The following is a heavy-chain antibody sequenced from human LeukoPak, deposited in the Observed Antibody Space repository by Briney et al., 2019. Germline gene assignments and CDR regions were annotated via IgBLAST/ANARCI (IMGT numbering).Heavy chain of an antibody. V-gene: IGHV4-34*01. CDR3: ARDKIAAAGGFDWFDP. Sequence: PSENLSLTCAVYGGSFSGYYWSWIRQPPGKGLEWIGEINHSGSTNYSPSLKSRVTISLDTSKNQFSLKLSSVTAADTAVYYCARDKIAAAGGFDWFDPWGQGTLVTVSS. CDR1: GGSFSGYY. CDR2: INHSGST. J-gene: IGHJ5*02. D-gene: IGHD6-13*01.